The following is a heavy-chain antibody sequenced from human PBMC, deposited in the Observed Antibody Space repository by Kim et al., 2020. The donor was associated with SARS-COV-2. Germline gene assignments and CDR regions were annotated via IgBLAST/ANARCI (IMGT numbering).Heavy chain of an antibody. CDR2: IYYSGST. V-gene: IGHV4-39*01. J-gene: IGHJ4*02. D-gene: IGHD2-2*01. CDR1: GGSISSSSYY. Sequence: SETLSLTCTVSGGSISSSSYYWGWLRQPPGQGLEWIGSIYYSGSTYYNPSLKSRVTISVDTTKNQFSLKLSSVTAADTAVYYCAGPSVRYQLLWSFDDWGKGTRVTVAS. CDR3: AGPSVRYQLLWSFDD.